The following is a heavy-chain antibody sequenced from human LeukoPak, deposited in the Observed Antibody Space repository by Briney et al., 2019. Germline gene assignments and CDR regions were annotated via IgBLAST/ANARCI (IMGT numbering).Heavy chain of an antibody. J-gene: IGHJ3*02. V-gene: IGHV1-2*02. D-gene: IGHD7-27*01. CDR1: GYTFTGYY. Sequence: ASVKASCKASGYTFTGYYMHWVRQAPGQGLEWMGWINPNSGGTNYAQKFQGRVTMTRDTSISTAYMELSRLRSDDTAVYYCARGLSLWGSDAFDIWGQGTMVTVSS. CDR3: ARGLSLWGSDAFDI. CDR2: INPNSGGT.